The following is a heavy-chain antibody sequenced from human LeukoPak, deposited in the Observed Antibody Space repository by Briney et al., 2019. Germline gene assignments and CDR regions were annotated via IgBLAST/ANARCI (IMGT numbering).Heavy chain of an antibody. Sequence: GGSLRLSCAASGFTFSSYGMHGVRQAPDKGLEWVAVISYDGSNEYYADSVKGRFTISRDNSKNTLYLQMNSLRAEDTALYYCAKWKGSNLEASGWYFDYWGQGVLVTVSS. J-gene: IGHJ4*02. V-gene: IGHV3-30*18. D-gene: IGHD6-19*01. CDR1: GFTFSSYG. CDR2: ISYDGSNE. CDR3: AKWKGSNLEASGWYFDY.